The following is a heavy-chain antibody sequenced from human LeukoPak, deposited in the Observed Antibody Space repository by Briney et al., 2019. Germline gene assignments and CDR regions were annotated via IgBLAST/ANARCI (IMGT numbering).Heavy chain of an antibody. CDR3: ARVSGQGGDYYDSSGYTLYDY. Sequence: PSQTLSLTCTVSGGSISSGDYYWSWIRQPPGKGLEWIGYIYYSGSTYYNPSLKSRVTISVDTSKNQFSLKLSSVTAADTAVYCCARVSGQGGDYYDSSGYTLYDYWGQGTLVTVSS. D-gene: IGHD3-22*01. J-gene: IGHJ4*02. CDR1: GGSISSGDYY. CDR2: IYYSGST. V-gene: IGHV4-30-4*01.